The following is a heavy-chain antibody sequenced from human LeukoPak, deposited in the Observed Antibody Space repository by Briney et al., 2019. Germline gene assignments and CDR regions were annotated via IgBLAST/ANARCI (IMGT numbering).Heavy chain of an antibody. CDR2: IYSGGST. CDR1: GFAVSSNY. CDR3: VRVKFNLWTGDDY. Sequence: GSMSLSCAAPGFAVSSNYMSWVRQAQGRGLEWVPGIYSGGSTYYADSVKGRFTISRDNSKNTLYLQMNSLRAEYTAVYYCVRVKFNLWTGDDYWGQGTLVTVSS. J-gene: IGHJ4*02. D-gene: IGHD3-16*01. V-gene: IGHV3-66*02.